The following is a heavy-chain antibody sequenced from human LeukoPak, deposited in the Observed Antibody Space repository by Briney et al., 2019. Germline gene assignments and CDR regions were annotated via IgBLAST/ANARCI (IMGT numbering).Heavy chain of an antibody. CDR2: ISGSAHKI. CDR1: GITFSNHA. D-gene: IGHD5-18*01. CDR3: AGRVTGYSSGYVY. V-gene: IGHV3-23*01. J-gene: IGHJ4*02. Sequence: GGSLRLSCVASGITFSNHAVSWVRQAPEKGLDWVSVISGSAHKIRYADSVKGRFTISRDNSENIVYLQMNNLRAEDTAVYYCAGRVTGYSSGYVYWGQGTLATVSS.